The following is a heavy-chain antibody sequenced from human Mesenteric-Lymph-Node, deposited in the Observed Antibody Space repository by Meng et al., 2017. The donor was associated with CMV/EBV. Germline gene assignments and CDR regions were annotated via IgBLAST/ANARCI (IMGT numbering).Heavy chain of an antibody. CDR3: ARPHYYGSGSSPWFDP. V-gene: IGHV4-39*01. CDR2: TYYSGST. J-gene: IGHJ5*02. CDR1: GGSISSRSYY. D-gene: IGHD3-10*01. Sequence: QLQLQESGPGLVKPSETLSLTCTVSGGSISSRSYYWGWIRQPPGKGLEWIGSTYYSGSTYYNPSLKSRVTISVDTSKNQFSLKLSSVTAADTAVYYCARPHYYGSGSSPWFDPWGQGTLVTVSS.